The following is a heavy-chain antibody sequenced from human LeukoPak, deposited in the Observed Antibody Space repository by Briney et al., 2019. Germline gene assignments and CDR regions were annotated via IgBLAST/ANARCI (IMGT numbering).Heavy chain of an antibody. V-gene: IGHV1-2*02. D-gene: IGHD3-3*01. CDR2: INPNSGGT. CDR3: ARGGAPYYDFWSGYSYYHYYGMDV. CDR1: GYTFTGYY. Sequence: ASVKVSCKASGYTFTGYYMHWVRQAPGQGLEWMGWINPNSGGTNYAQKFQGRVTMTRDTSISTAYVELSRLRSDDTAVYYCARGGAPYYDFWSGYSYYHYYGMDVWGQGTTVTVSS. J-gene: IGHJ6*02.